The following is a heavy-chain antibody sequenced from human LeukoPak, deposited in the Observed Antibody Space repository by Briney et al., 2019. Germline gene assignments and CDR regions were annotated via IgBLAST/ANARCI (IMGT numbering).Heavy chain of an antibody. V-gene: IGHV3-23*01. D-gene: IGHD3/OR15-3a*01. Sequence: QSGGSLRLSCAASGFTFSSYAMSWVRQAPGKGLEWVSAISGSGGSTYYADSVKGRFTISRDNSKNTLYLQMNSLRAEDTAVYYCARDPPHTWGLGIWGQGTMVTVSS. CDR1: GFTFSSYA. CDR2: ISGSGGST. CDR3: ARDPPHTWGLGI. J-gene: IGHJ3*02.